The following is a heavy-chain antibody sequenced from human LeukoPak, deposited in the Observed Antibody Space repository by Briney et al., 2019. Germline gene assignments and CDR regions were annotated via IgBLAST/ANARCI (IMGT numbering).Heavy chain of an antibody. J-gene: IGHJ3*02. CDR1: GFTFSSYA. V-gene: IGHV3-23*01. Sequence: GGSLRLSCAASGFTFSSYAMNWVRQAPGKGLEWVSVISDTGTSGAYTYIADSVKGRFTISRDNSRTTLYLQMNSLRAEDTAVYYCASRTADDAFDIWGQGTMVTVSS. CDR2: ISDTGTSGAYT. CDR3: ASRTADDAFDI.